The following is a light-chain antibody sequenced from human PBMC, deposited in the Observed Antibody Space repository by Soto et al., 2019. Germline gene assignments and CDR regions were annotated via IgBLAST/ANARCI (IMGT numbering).Light chain of an antibody. CDR2: GAS. J-gene: IGKJ3*01. CDR1: QSVSTNY. Sequence: EIVLTQSPGTRSLSPGDRATLSGRVSQSVSTNYLAWYQQSLGQAPRLLIYGASSRATGIPDRFSGNGSGTDFTLTISRLEPEDFAVYYCHQYGSTPFTFGPGTKVDIK. V-gene: IGKV3-20*01. CDR3: HQYGSTPFT.